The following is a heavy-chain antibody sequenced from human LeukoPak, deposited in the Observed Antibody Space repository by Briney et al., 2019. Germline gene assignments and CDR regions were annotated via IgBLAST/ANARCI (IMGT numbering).Heavy chain of an antibody. V-gene: IGHV3-7*01. CDR1: GFTFSSYW. CDR2: IKQDGSEK. J-gene: IGHJ4*02. CDR3: ARVSWLLPSH. Sequence: GGSLRLSCAASGFTFSSYWMSWVRQAPGTGLEWVGNIKQDGSEKYYVDSVKGRFTISRDNAKNSLYMQMNSLRAKDTAVYYCARVSWLLPSHWGPGTLVTVSS. D-gene: IGHD3-22*01.